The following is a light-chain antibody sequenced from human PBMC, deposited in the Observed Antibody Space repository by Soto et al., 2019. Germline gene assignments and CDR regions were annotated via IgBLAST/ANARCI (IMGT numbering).Light chain of an antibody. CDR2: YVD. CDR1: SRDVGAYDY. J-gene: IGLJ1*01. Sequence: QSVLTRPASVSGSPGQSITISCTGTSRDVGAYDYVSWYLQYPDKAPQLLIYYVDHRPSGVSSRFSGSKSGNTASLTISGLQAEDAGDYYCCSYADGSIYFFGTGTKVTVL. V-gene: IGLV2-14*03. CDR3: CSYADGSIYF.